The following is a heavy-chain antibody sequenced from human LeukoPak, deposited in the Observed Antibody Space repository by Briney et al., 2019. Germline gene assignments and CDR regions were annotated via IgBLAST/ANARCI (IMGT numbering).Heavy chain of an antibody. J-gene: IGHJ4*02. CDR2: IYSDGST. Sequence: PGGSLRLSCAASGFTVSSIYMTWVRQAPGEGLEWLSVIYSDGSTYYADSVKGRFTILRDNSKNTLYLQMNSLRAEDTAVYYCARLPIVVITSGGYWGQGTLVTVSS. V-gene: IGHV3-53*01. CDR1: GFTVSSIY. CDR3: ARLPIVVITSGGY. D-gene: IGHD3-22*01.